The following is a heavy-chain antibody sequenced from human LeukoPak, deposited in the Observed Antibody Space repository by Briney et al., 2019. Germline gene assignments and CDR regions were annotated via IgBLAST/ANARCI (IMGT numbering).Heavy chain of an antibody. V-gene: IGHV3-48*04. CDR3: ARDLGLERRVPGHAFDI. D-gene: IGHD1-1*01. CDR1: GFTFNTYS. J-gene: IGHJ3*02. Sequence: GGSLRLSCEASGFTFNTYSMNWARQAPGKGLEWVSYISSSGSTIYYADSVKGRFTISRDNAKNSLYLQMNSLRAEDTAVYYCARDLGLERRVPGHAFDIWGQGTMVTVSS. CDR2: ISSSGSTI.